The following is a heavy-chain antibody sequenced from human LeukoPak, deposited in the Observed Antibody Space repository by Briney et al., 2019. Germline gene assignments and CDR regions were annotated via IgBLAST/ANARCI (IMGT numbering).Heavy chain of an antibody. V-gene: IGHV4-39*07. CDR3: ARGVAAARHWFDP. CDR1: GGSISSYY. J-gene: IGHJ5*02. CDR2: IYYSGST. Sequence: SETLSLTCTVSGGSISSYYWGWIRQPPGKGLEWIGSIYYSGSTYYNPSLKSRVTISVDTSKNQFSLKLSSVTAADTAVYYCARGVAAARHWFDPWGQGTLVTVSS. D-gene: IGHD6-13*01.